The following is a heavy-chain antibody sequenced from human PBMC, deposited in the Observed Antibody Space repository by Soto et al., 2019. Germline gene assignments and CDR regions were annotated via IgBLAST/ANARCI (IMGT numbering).Heavy chain of an antibody. V-gene: IGHV3-23*01. Sequence: PGGSLRLSCAAPGFTFSSYAVSWVRQAPGKGLEWVSAISGSGGSTYYADSVKGRFTISRDNSKNTLYLQMNSLRAEDTAVYYCATSHRQLSTSDYWGQGTLVTVSS. D-gene: IGHD6-13*01. J-gene: IGHJ4*02. CDR1: GFTFSSYA. CDR3: ATSHRQLSTSDY. CDR2: ISGSGGST.